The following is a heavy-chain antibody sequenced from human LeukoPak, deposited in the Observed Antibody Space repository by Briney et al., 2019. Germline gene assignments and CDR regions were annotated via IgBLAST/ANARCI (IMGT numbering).Heavy chain of an antibody. V-gene: IGHV3-21*01. Sequence: GGSLRLSCAASGFTFSSYSMYWVRQAPGKGLEGVSSITKNSDYMYNADSVKGRFTISRDKAKNSLFLQMNSLRAEDTAVYYCVREIAARPGYYFDLWGQGTLVTVSS. J-gene: IGHJ4*02. CDR1: GFTFSSYS. CDR3: VREIAARPGYYFDL. D-gene: IGHD6-6*01. CDR2: ITKNSDYM.